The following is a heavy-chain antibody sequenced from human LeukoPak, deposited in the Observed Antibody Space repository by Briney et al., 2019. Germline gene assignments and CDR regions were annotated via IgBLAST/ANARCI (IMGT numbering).Heavy chain of an antibody. CDR2: INPNSGGT. V-gene: IGHV1-2*02. D-gene: IGHD3-3*01. J-gene: IGHJ6*02. CDR1: GYTLTGYY. Sequence: GASVKVSCKASGYTLTGYYMHWVRQAPGQGLEWMGWINPNSGGTNYAQKFQGRVTMTRDTSISTAYMELSRLRSDDTAVYYCARLPIFGVVPGGMDVWGQGTTVTVSS. CDR3: ARLPIFGVVPGGMDV.